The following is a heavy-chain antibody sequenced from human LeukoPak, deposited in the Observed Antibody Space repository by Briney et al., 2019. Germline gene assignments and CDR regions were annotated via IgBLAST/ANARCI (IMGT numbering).Heavy chain of an antibody. D-gene: IGHD2/OR15-2a*01. J-gene: IGHJ4*02. CDR1: GFTFSSYA. CDR2: ISGSGGST. V-gene: IGHV3-23*01. Sequence: GRSLRLSCAASGFTFSSYAMHWVRQAPGKGLEWVSAISGSGGSTYYADSVKGRFTISRDNSKNTLYLQMNSLRAEDTAVYYCAMSKLGLLYYWGQGTLVTVSS. CDR3: AMSKLGLLYY.